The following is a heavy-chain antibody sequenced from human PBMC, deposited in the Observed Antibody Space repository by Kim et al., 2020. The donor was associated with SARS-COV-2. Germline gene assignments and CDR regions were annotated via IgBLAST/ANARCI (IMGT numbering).Heavy chain of an antibody. J-gene: IGHJ5*02. D-gene: IGHD3-10*01. V-gene: IGHV4-61*01. Sequence: SETLSLTCTVSGGSVSSGSYYWSWIRQPPGKGLEWIGYIYYSGSTNYNPSLKSRVTISVDTSKNQFSLKLSSVTAADTAVYYCAREDRFLWFGEFPTGGLWCDPWGQGTLVTVSS. CDR3: AREDRFLWFGEFPTGGLWCDP. CDR1: GGSVSSGSYY. CDR2: IYYSGST.